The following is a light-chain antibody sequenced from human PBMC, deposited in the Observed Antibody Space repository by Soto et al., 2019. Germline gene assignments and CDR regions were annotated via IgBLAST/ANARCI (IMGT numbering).Light chain of an antibody. CDR1: QNINSW. V-gene: IGKV1-5*03. CDR2: KAS. CDR3: QQYNNWPPRT. Sequence: DIQMTQSPSTLSASLGDRVTITCPASQNINSWLAWYQQKPGKAPNLLIYKASSLENGVPSRFSGSGSGTEFTLTISSLQSEDFAVYYCQQYNNWPPRTFGQGTKVDIK. J-gene: IGKJ1*01.